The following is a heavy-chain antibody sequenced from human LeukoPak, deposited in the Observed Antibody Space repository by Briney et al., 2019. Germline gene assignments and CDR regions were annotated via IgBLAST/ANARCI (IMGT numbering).Heavy chain of an antibody. V-gene: IGHV1-2*02. CDR2: INPNSGGT. Sequence: ASVKVSCKASGYTFTGYYMHWVRQAPGQGLEGMGWINPNSGGTNYAQKFQGRVTMTRDTSISTAYMELSRLRSDDTAVYYCARAPLTYYDILTGYMDYWGQGTLVTVSS. J-gene: IGHJ4*02. CDR3: ARAPLTYYDILTGYMDY. CDR1: GYTFTGYY. D-gene: IGHD3-9*01.